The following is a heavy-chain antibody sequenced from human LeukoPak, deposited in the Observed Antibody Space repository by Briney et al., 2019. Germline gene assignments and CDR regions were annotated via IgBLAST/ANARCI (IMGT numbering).Heavy chain of an antibody. Sequence: SETLSLTCTVSGGSISSSSYYWGWIRQPPGKGLEWIGYIYYSGSTNYNPSLKSRVTISVDTSKNQFSLKLSSVTAADTAVYYCARLKYSGSYWVDYWGQGTLVTVSS. CDR1: GGSISSSSYY. CDR3: ARLKYSGSYWVDY. CDR2: IYYSGST. D-gene: IGHD1-26*01. V-gene: IGHV4-61*05. J-gene: IGHJ4*02.